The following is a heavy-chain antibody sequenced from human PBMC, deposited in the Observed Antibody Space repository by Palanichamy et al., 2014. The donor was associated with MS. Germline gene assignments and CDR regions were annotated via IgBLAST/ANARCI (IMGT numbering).Heavy chain of an antibody. CDR2: ISGSGGSS. CDR1: GFTFSSYA. CDR3: AKTVIFGVAIPRYFDN. V-gene: IGHV3-23*01. D-gene: IGHD3-3*01. J-gene: IGHJ4*02. Sequence: EVQLLESGGGLVQPGGSLRLSCAASGFTFSSYAMTWVRQAPGKGLEWVSAISGSGGSSYYADSVKGRFTISRDNSKNTLYLQMNSLRVEDTAIYYCAKTVIFGVAIPRYFDNWGQGTLVTVSS.